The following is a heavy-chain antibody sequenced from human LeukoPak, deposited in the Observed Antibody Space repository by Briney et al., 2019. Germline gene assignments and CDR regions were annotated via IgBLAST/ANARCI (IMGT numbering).Heavy chain of an antibody. CDR1: GGSISSYY. CDR3: ARAKVLWFRKPSPDYYYYMDA. D-gene: IGHD3-10*01. J-gene: IGHJ6*03. CDR2: IYYSGST. V-gene: IGHV4-59*01. Sequence: SETLSLTCTVSGGSISSYYWGWIRQPPGKGLEWIGYIYYSGSTNYNPSLKSRVTISVDTSKNQFSLKLSSVTAADTAVYYCARAKVLWFRKPSPDYYYYMDAWGKGTTVTVSS.